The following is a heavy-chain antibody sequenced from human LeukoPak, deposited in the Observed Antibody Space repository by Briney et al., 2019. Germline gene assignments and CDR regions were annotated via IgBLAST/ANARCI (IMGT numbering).Heavy chain of an antibody. CDR3: ARGRVRFLEWDVDAFDI. D-gene: IGHD3-3*01. Sequence: SETLSLTCTVSGGSISSYYWSWIRQPPGKGLEWIGYIYYSGSTNYNPSLKSRVTISVDTSKNQFSLKLSSVTAADTAVYYCARGRVRFLEWDVDAFDIWGQGTMVTVSS. CDR2: IYYSGST. V-gene: IGHV4-59*12. CDR1: GGSISSYY. J-gene: IGHJ3*02.